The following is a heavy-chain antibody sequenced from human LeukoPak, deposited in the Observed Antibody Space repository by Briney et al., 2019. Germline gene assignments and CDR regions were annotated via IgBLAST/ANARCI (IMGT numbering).Heavy chain of an antibody. CDR2: ISAYNGNT. J-gene: IGHJ4*02. CDR1: DYTFTSYG. CDR3: ARLGRDGYILDY. D-gene: IGHD5-24*01. V-gene: IGHV1-18*01. Sequence: ASVKVSCKASDYTFTSYGISWARQAPGQGLEWMGWISAYNGNTNHAQKLQGRVTMTTDTSTSTAYMELRSLRSDDTAVYYCARLGRDGYILDYWGQGTLVTVSS.